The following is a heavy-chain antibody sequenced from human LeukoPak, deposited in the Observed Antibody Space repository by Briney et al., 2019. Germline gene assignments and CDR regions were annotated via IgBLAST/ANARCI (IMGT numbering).Heavy chain of an antibody. Sequence: ASVKVSCKASGYTFTDYYIHWMRQAPGQGLEWMGWINPKRGVTTYAQKFQGRVTMTRDASITTAYMELTRLRSDDTTIYYCARERNYGDYGNAFDVWGQGTKVTVSS. CDR1: GYTFTDYY. CDR2: INPKRGVT. CDR3: ARERNYGDYGNAFDV. J-gene: IGHJ3*01. D-gene: IGHD4-17*01. V-gene: IGHV1-2*02.